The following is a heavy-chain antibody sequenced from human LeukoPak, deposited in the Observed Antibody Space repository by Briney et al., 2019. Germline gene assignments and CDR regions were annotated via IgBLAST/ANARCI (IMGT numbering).Heavy chain of an antibody. Sequence: HPGGSLRLSCAASGFTFSSYAMSWVRQAPGKGLEWVSAISGSGGSTYYADSVKGRFTISRDNSKNTLYLQMNSLRAEDTAVYYCAKDPPPYYHDSGGYAAPGVPFDYWGQGTLVTVSS. CDR3: AKDPPPYYHDSGGYAAPGVPFDY. CDR1: GFTFSSYA. D-gene: IGHD3-22*01. CDR2: ISGSGGST. V-gene: IGHV3-23*01. J-gene: IGHJ4*02.